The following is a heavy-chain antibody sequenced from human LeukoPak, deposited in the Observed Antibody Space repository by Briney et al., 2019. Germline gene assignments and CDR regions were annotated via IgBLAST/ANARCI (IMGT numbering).Heavy chain of an antibody. CDR3: TTGGRVYYYDSSGYYHGEY. CDR2: IKSKTDGGTT. Sequence: PGGSLRLSCAASGFTFSSYEMNWVRQAPGKGLEWVGRIKSKTDGGTTDYAAPVKGRFTISRDDSKNTLYLQMNSLKTEDTAVYYCTTGGRVYYYDSSGYYHGEYWGQGTLVTVSS. CDR1: GFTFSSYE. D-gene: IGHD3-22*01. J-gene: IGHJ4*02. V-gene: IGHV3-15*01.